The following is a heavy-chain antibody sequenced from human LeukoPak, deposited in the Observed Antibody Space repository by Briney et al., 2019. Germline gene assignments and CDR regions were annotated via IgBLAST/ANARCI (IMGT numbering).Heavy chain of an antibody. CDR1: GFTFSSYS. D-gene: IGHD1-26*01. Sequence: GGSLRLSCAASGFTFSSYSMNWVRQAPGKGLEWVSSISSSSSYIYYADSVKGRFTISRDNAKNSLHLQMNSLRAEDTAVYYCARESSGSYYGDYWGQGTLVTVSS. V-gene: IGHV3-21*01. J-gene: IGHJ4*02. CDR3: ARESSGSYYGDY. CDR2: ISSSSSYI.